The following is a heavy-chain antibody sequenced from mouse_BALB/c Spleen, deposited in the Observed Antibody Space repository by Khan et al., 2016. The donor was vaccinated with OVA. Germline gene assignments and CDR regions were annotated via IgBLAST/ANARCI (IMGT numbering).Heavy chain of an antibody. Sequence: QIQLVQSGPELKKPGETVKISCKASGYTFRNNGMNWVKQTPGKGLKWMGWINTYTGDPTYADDFKGRFAFSLETSADTAYLQINNLKNEDTATXFYARVGYNGTMDSWGQGTSVTVPS. V-gene: IGHV9-3-1*01. CDR2: INTYTGDP. CDR3: ARVGYNGTMDS. D-gene: IGHD2-14*01. CDR1: GYTFRNNG. J-gene: IGHJ4*01.